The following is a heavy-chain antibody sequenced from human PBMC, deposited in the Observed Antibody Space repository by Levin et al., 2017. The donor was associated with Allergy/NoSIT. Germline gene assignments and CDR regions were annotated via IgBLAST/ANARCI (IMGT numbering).Heavy chain of an antibody. Sequence: SETLSLTCTVSGGSIRSRISYWGWIRQAPGKGLEWIGSIYNSGSTHYTPSLKSRGTTSVDTSKNQLSLKLSSVTAADTAVYYCARQCYDILTGYYNFDYWGQGTLVTVSS. CDR2: IYNSGST. CDR3: ARQCYDILTGYYNFDY. D-gene: IGHD3-9*01. J-gene: IGHJ4*02. CDR1: GGSIRSRISY. V-gene: IGHV4-39*01.